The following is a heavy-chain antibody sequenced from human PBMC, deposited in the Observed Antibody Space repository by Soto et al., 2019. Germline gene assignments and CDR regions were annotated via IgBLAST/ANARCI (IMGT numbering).Heavy chain of an antibody. J-gene: IGHJ4*02. V-gene: IGHV1-2*02. CDR2: INPNTGGT. CDR1: GYTFTGYY. CDR3: ARDYGDYDFFDY. Sequence: QVQLVQSGAEVKKPGASVKVSCKASGYTFTGYYIQWVRQAPGQGLEWMGWINPNTGGTYYAQKFEGRVTMTRDTSISTAYMELSTLRSDDTAVYYCARDYGDYDFFDYWGQGTLVTVSS. D-gene: IGHD4-17*01.